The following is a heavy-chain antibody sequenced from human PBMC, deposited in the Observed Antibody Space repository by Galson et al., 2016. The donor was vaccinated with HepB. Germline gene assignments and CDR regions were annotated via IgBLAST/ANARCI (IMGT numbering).Heavy chain of an antibody. J-gene: IGHJ2*01. D-gene: IGHD2-21*01. CDR3: ARLGSDYYWFLDL. V-gene: IGHV4-34*01. Sequence: SETLSLTCDVSGGSFSGYYWNWIRQSPGKGLEWIGDINHSGVTNYNPSLKSRVTVSVDASKNQFSLKLSSVTAADTAMYYCARLGSDYYWFLDLWGRGMMVTVSS. CDR2: INHSGVT. CDR1: GGSFSGYY.